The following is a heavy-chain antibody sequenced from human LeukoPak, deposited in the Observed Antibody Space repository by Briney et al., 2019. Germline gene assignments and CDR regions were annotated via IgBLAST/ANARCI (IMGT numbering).Heavy chain of an antibody. V-gene: IGHV3-30*02. CDR3: AKESGLRLRYFDY. CDR1: GFTFSSYG. Sequence: GGSLRLSCAASGFTFSSYGMHWVRQAPGKGLGWVAFIRYDGSNKYYADSVKGRFTISRDNSKNTLYLQMNSLRAEDTAVYYCAKESGLRLRYFDYWGQGTLVTVSS. CDR2: IRYDGSNK. D-gene: IGHD5-12*01. J-gene: IGHJ4*02.